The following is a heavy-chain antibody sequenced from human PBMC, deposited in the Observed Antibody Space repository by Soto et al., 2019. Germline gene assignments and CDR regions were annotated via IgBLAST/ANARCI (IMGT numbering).Heavy chain of an antibody. V-gene: IGHV1-69*13. Sequence: SVKVSCKASGGTFSSYAISWVRQAPGQGLEWMGGIIPIFGTANYAQKFQGRVTITADESTSTAYMELSSLRSEDTAVYYCARARPFLGYCSSTSCYFQSHYFDYWGQGTLVTAPQ. J-gene: IGHJ4*02. CDR3: ARARPFLGYCSSTSCYFQSHYFDY. D-gene: IGHD2-2*01. CDR1: GGTFSSYA. CDR2: IIPIFGTA.